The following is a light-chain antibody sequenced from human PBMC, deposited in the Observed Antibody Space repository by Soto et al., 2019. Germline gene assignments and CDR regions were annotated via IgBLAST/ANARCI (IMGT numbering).Light chain of an antibody. Sequence: EIVMTQYAATLSVSPGERATLSCRASQTVSNNLAWYQQKPRQAPRLLFYSSSTRHTGVPARFSGSRSGTDFTLTISSLQSEEFAVYYCQQYNSWPLTFGGGTKVETK. V-gene: IGKV3D-15*01. CDR2: SSS. CDR3: QQYNSWPLT. J-gene: IGKJ4*01. CDR1: QTVSNN.